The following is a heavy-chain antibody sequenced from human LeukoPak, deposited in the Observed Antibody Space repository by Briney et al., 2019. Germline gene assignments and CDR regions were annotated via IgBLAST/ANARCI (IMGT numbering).Heavy chain of an antibody. CDR3: ASPRGDDSGGYYTWYFHH. D-gene: IGHD3-22*01. V-gene: IGHV4-4*02. J-gene: IGHJ1*01. Sequence: SETLSLTCGVSGGSITSSNWWNWVRQSPGKGLEWIGQIHHSGSTNYNPSLRSRVTISVDTSKNQFSLKLSSVTAADTAVYFCASPRGDDSGGYYTWYFHHWGQGILVTVSS. CDR2: IHHSGST. CDR1: GGSITSSNW.